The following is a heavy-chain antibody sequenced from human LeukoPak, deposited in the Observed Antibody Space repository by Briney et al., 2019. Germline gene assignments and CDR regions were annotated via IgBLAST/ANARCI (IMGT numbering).Heavy chain of an antibody. Sequence: SETLSLTCAVYGGSFSGYYWSWIRQPPGKGLEWIEEINHSGSTNYNPSLKSRVTISVDTSKNQFSLKLSSVTAADTAVYYCARVGVVPAEPYGMDVWGQGTTVTVSS. V-gene: IGHV4-34*01. D-gene: IGHD2-2*01. CDR1: GGSFSGYY. J-gene: IGHJ6*02. CDR3: ARVGVVPAEPYGMDV. CDR2: INHSGST.